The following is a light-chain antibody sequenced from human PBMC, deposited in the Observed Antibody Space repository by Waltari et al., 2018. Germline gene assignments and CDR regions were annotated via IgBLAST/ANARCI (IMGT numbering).Light chain of an antibody. CDR3: QQVNTYPLT. J-gene: IGKJ4*01. Sequence: DFQLTQSPSFLSASVGHRITITCRCSQGVVSYLAWYHQKPGGAPKSLIHDASTLQSGVPSRFSGSSSGPEFTLTVSSLQPEDFGTYYCQQVNTYPLTFGGGTKVEI. CDR2: DAS. V-gene: IGKV1-9*01. CDR1: QGVVSY.